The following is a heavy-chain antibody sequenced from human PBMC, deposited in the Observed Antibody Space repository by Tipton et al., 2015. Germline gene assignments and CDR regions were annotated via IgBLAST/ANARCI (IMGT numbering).Heavy chain of an antibody. V-gene: IGHV3-23*01. J-gene: IGHJ4*02. Sequence: GSLRLSCAASGFTFSSYAISWVRQAQGKGLEWVSGISGSGAGTYYADSVKGRFTISRDNSKNTLYLQMNSLRAEDTAVYYCAKEIGEHGTPYFDYWGQGTLVTVSS. CDR2: ISGSGAGT. CDR3: AKEIGEHGTPYFDY. CDR1: GFTFSSYA. D-gene: IGHD2-15*01.